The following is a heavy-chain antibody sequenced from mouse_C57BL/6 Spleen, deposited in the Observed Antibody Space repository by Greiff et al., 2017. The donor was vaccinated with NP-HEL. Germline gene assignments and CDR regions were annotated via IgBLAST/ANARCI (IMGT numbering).Heavy chain of an antibody. Sequence: QVQLQQPGAELVKPGASVKMSCKASGYTFTSYWITWVKQRPGQGLEWIGDIYPGSGSTNYNEKFKSKATLTVDTSSSTAYMQLSSLTSEDSAVYYCAREGSYYSNYYGYYAMDYWGQGTSVTVSS. V-gene: IGHV1-55*01. D-gene: IGHD2-5*01. J-gene: IGHJ4*01. CDR3: AREGSYYSNYYGYYAMDY. CDR1: GYTFTSYW. CDR2: IYPGSGST.